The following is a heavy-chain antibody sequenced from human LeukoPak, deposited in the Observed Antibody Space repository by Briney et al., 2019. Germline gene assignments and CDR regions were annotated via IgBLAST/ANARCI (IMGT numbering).Heavy chain of an antibody. CDR2: IYHSGSV. CDR1: GYSISSGYY. J-gene: IGHJ4*02. V-gene: IGHV4-38-2*02. D-gene: IGHD1-26*01. CDR3: ARDRGSYRFDY. Sequence: SETLSLTCTVSGYSISSGYYWGWIRQPPGKGLEWIGSIYHSGSVYFNPSLKSRVTISVDTSNNQFSLKLSSVTAADTAVYYCARDRGSYRFDYWGQGTLVTVSS.